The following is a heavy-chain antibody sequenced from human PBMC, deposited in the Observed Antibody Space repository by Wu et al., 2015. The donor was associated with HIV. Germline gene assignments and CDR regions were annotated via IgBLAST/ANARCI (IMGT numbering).Heavy chain of an antibody. CDR1: GDTFYTYA. Sequence: QVHLVQSGPEVKKPGSSVKVSCKASGDTFYTYASTWVRQAPGQGFEWIGGIIPIFGTVNYAQKFQGRVTITTDESANTAYMELSSLRSEDTAVYYCASLGRDIVVVPAAIDYYYYGMDVWGQGTTVTVSS. J-gene: IGHJ6*02. D-gene: IGHD2-2*01. V-gene: IGHV1-69*05. CDR3: ASLGRDIVVVPAAIDYYYYGMDV. CDR2: IIPIFGTV.